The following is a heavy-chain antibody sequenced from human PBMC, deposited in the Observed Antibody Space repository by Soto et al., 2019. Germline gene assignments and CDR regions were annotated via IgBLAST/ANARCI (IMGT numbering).Heavy chain of an antibody. CDR2: IYTSGST. Sequence: SETLSLTCTVSGGSISSYYWSWIRQPAGKGLEWIGRIYTSGSTNYNPSLKSRVTMSVDTSKNQFSLKLSSVTAADTAVYYCAAGGVLWFGGAYYYYGMDVWGQGTTVTVSS. J-gene: IGHJ6*02. CDR1: GGSISSYY. D-gene: IGHD3-10*01. CDR3: AAGGVLWFGGAYYYYGMDV. V-gene: IGHV4-4*07.